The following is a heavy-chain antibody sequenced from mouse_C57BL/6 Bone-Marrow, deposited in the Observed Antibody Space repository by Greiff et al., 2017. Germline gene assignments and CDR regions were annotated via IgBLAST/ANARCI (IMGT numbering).Heavy chain of an antibody. D-gene: IGHD2-3*01. V-gene: IGHV1-63*01. CDR2: IYPGGGYT. CDR1: GYTFTNYW. J-gene: IGHJ4*01. Sequence: QVQLQQSGAELVRPGTSVKMSCKASGYTFTNYWIGWAKQRPGHGLEWIGDIYPGGGYTNYNEKFKGKATLTADKSSSTAYMQFSSLTSEDSAIYYCARCYDGYCFYAMDYWGQGTSVTVSS. CDR3: ARCYDGYCFYAMDY.